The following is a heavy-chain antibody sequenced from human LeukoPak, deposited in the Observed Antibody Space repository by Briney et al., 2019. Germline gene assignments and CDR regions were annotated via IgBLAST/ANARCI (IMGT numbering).Heavy chain of an antibody. V-gene: IGHV3-23*01. J-gene: IGHJ4*02. Sequence: PGGSLRLSCAASGFTFGSYAMSWVRQAPGKGLEWVSAISGSGGSTYYADSVKGRITISRDNSKNTLYLQMNSLRAEDTAVYYCAKAPVSYYYNDSSGHPPYYFDYWGQGTLVTVSS. D-gene: IGHD3-22*01. CDR1: GFTFGSYA. CDR2: ISGSGGST. CDR3: AKAPVSYYYNDSSGHPPYYFDY.